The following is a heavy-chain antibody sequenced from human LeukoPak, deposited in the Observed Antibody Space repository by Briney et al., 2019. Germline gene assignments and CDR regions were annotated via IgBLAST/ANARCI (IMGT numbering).Heavy chain of an antibody. CDR1: GFTFSSYE. CDR2: ISSSGSTI. J-gene: IGHJ4*02. D-gene: IGHD5-12*01. V-gene: IGHV3-48*03. Sequence: GGSLRLSCAASGFTFSSYEMNWVRQAPGKGLEWVSYISSSGSTIYYADSVKGRFTISRDDAKSSLYLQMNSLRAEDTAVYYCARDWSSGYPDYWGQGTLVTVSS. CDR3: ARDWSSGYPDY.